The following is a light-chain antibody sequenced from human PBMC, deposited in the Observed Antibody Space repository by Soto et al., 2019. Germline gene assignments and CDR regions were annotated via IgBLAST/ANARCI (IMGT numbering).Light chain of an antibody. J-gene: IGLJ1*01. CDR3: SSYTASSTYV. CDR2: DXX. CDR1: SSDVGGYNY. Sequence: QSALTQPASVSGSPGQSITISCTGTSSDVGGYNYVSWYQHHPGKAPKLMIFDXXXRXXGVSNRFXGSKSGNTASLTISGXXXXXXXXXYCSSYTASSTYVFGTGTKLTVL. V-gene: IGLV2-14*03.